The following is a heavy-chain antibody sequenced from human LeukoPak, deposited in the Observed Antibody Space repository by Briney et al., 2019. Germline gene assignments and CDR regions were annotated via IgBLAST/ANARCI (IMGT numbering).Heavy chain of an antibody. J-gene: IGHJ4*02. CDR1: GFTFSSYS. CDR2: ISSSSSYI. D-gene: IGHD3-22*01. V-gene: IGHV3-21*01. Sequence: GGSLRLSCAASGFTFSSYSMNWVRQAPGKGLEWVSSISSSSSYIYYADSVKGRFTISRDNAKSSLYLQMNSLRAEDTAVYYCARADYDSSGYYRAVGDYFDYWGQGTLVTVSS. CDR3: ARADYDSSGYYRAVGDYFDY.